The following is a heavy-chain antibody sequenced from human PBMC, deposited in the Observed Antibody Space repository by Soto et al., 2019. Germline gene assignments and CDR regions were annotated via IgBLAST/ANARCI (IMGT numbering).Heavy chain of an antibody. CDR2: TLYRSTWYN. CDR3: AGETTTVRGLINHFDY. CDR1: GDSVSSNNAA. V-gene: IGHV6-1*01. D-gene: IGHD3-10*01. J-gene: IGHJ4*02. Sequence: PSQTLSLTCDISGDSVSSNNAAWNWIRQSPSRGLEWLGRTLYRSTWYNDYALSVRSRITITPDTSKNQFSLQLNSVTPEDTAVYYCAGETTTVRGLINHFDYWGQGTLVTVSS.